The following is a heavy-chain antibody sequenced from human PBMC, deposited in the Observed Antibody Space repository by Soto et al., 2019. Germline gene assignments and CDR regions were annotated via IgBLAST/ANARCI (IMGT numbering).Heavy chain of an antibody. CDR1: GFSLSTSGVG. CDR2: IYWNDDK. CDR3: AHSRWPWLSFDY. V-gene: IGHV2-5*01. D-gene: IGHD6-19*01. Sequence: SGPTLVNPTQTLTLTCTFSGFSLSTSGVGVGWIRQPPGKALEWLALIYWNDDKRYSPSLKSRLTITKDTSKNQVVLTMTNMDPVDTATYYCAHSRWPWLSFDYWRRGTQVTVSS. J-gene: IGHJ4*02.